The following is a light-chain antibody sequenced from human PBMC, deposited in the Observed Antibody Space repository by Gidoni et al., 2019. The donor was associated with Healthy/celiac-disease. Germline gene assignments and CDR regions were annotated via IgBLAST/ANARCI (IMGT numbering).Light chain of an antibody. CDR3: QQYGSSRGS. Sequence: ETLFTQSPGTLSLSPGERATLSCRGSQSGSSSYLAWYQQKPGQAPRLLIYGASRRATGIPDRFSGSGSGTDFTLTISSLEPEDFAVYYCQQYGSSRGSFGQGTKLEIK. J-gene: IGKJ2*03. CDR2: GAS. CDR1: QSGSSSY. V-gene: IGKV3-20*01.